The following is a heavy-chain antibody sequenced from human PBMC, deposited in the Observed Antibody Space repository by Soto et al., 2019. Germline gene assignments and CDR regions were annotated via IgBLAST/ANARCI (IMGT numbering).Heavy chain of an antibody. CDR1: GYSITAGGYY. D-gene: IGHD6-19*01. Sequence: SETLSLTCSVSGYSITAGGYYWSWIRHHPGKGLEWIGSFYSSGSIIYNPSLRSRVSISGDTSSNQFSMSLTSVTAADTARYYCARMYSSGSGWFHPWGQGTLVTVSS. CDR2: FYSSGSI. V-gene: IGHV4-31*03. J-gene: IGHJ5*02. CDR3: ARMYSSGSGWFHP.